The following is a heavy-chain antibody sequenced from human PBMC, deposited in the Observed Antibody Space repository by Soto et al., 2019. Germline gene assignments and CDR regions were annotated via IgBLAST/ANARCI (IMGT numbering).Heavy chain of an antibody. V-gene: IGHV4-4*02. CDR3: AREGYGGNSVAFDI. CDR2: IHHSGST. Sequence: SETLSLTCAVSGGSISSNNWWNWVRQPPGKGLEWIGEIHHSGSTNYNPSLKSRVTISVDKSKNQFSLKLNSVTAADTAVYYCAREGYGGNSVAFDIWGQGTMVTVSS. J-gene: IGHJ3*02. CDR1: GGSISSNNW. D-gene: IGHD4-17*01.